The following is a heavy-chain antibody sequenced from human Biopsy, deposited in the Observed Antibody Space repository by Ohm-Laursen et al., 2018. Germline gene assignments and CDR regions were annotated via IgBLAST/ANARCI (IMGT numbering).Heavy chain of an antibody. V-gene: IGHV3-30*18. CDR2: IAYYGTKT. CDR3: AKDRYNYTPIGGFSMDV. CDR1: GFDFGSYG. Sequence: SLRLSCAAPGFDFGSYGMHWVRQAPGKGLEWVAVIAYYGTKTYYADSVKGRFTISRDNSRDTLYLQMSSLRAEDTAVYYCAKDRYNYTPIGGFSMDVWGQGTTVTVSS. J-gene: IGHJ6*02. D-gene: IGHD5-18*01.